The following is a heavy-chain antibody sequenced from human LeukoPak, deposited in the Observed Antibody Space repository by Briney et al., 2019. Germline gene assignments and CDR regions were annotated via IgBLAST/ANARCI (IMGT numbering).Heavy chain of an antibody. V-gene: IGHV3-74*01. CDR3: ASGPTGFA. CDR1: GVTFSSYW. CDR2: IKSDGSST. D-gene: IGHD1-14*01. Sequence: GGSLRLSCAASGVTFSSYWMRWVRQGPGKGPEWVSRIKSDGSSTSYADSVKGRFTVSRDNDKTTLYLQMNRLRAEHTAVYFCASGPTGFAWGQGTLVTVSS. J-gene: IGHJ5*02.